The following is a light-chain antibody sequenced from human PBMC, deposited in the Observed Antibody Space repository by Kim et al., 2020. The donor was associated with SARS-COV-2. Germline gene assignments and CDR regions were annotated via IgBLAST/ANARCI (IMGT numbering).Light chain of an antibody. CDR3: QQYNRWPRS. CDR1: QSLSNK. V-gene: IGKV3D-15*01. CDR2: DAS. Sequence: VSARETPTPSCTAKQSLSNKFGWYHKKVGPTPRLLFYDASTRATGLPARFGGRGSGKEFTLTISGLQSEDCAVYYCQQYNRWPRSFGQGTKVDIK. J-gene: IGKJ1*01.